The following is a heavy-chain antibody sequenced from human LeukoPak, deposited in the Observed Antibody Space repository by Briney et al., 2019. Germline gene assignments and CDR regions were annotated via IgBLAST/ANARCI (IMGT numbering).Heavy chain of an antibody. CDR1: GFTFSSYS. V-gene: IGHV3-21*01. Sequence: GGSLRLSCAASGFTFSSYSMNWVRQAPGRGLEWVSSISSKSSYVYYADSVKGRFTISRDNANNSLYLQMNSLSAEDTAVYYCARDKRKNMDVWGKGTTVIVSS. CDR2: ISSKSSYV. CDR3: ARDKRKNMDV. J-gene: IGHJ6*03.